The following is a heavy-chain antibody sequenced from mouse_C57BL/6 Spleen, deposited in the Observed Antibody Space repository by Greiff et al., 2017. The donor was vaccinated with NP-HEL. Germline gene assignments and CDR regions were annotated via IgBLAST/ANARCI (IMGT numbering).Heavy chain of an antibody. CDR2: ISSGGDYI. D-gene: IGHD1-1*01. Sequence: EVKLMESGEGLVKPGGSLKLSCAASGFTFSSYAMSWVRQTPEKRLEWVAYISSGGDYIYYADTVKGRFTISRDNARNTLYLQMSSLKSEDTAMYYCTRDPYYGSFDYWGQGTTLTVSS. CDR1: GFTFSSYA. J-gene: IGHJ2*01. V-gene: IGHV5-9-1*02. CDR3: TRDPYYGSFDY.